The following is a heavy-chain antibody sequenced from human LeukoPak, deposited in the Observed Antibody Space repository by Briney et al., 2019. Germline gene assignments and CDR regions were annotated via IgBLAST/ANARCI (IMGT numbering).Heavy chain of an antibody. D-gene: IGHD3-16*01. J-gene: IGHJ5*02. Sequence: SETLSLTCAVYGGPFSGYYWSWIRQPPGKGLEWIGEINHSGSTNYNPSLKSRVTISVDTSKNQFSLKLSSVPAADTAVYYCASWGRWASIVPHWFDPWGQGTLVTVSS. CDR1: GGPFSGYY. CDR2: INHSGST. CDR3: ASWGRWASIVPHWFDP. V-gene: IGHV4-34*01.